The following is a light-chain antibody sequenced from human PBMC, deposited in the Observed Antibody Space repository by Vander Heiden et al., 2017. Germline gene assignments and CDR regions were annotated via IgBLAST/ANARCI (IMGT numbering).Light chain of an antibody. CDR3: QQRYDWPLT. CDR2: DAS. V-gene: IGKV3-11*01. J-gene: IGKJ4*01. CDR1: QSVSNY. Sequence: ILPTQPPATLPLSPGDRAALSCRASQSVSNYLTWYQQKPGQAPKLLIFDASKRDTGIPARFSGSGSGTDFTLTISSLEPEDFAIYYCQQRYDWPLTFGAGTKVEI.